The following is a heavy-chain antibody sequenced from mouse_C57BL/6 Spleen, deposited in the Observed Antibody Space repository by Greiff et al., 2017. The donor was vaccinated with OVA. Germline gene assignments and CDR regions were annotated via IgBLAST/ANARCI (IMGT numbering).Heavy chain of an antibody. D-gene: IGHD1-1*01. CDR1: GFTFSDYG. CDR3: ARPLYYYGSSSWFAY. J-gene: IGHJ3*01. V-gene: IGHV5-17*01. CDR2: ISSGSSTI. Sequence: EVQLVESGGGLVKPGGSLKLSCAASGFTFSDYGMHWVRQAPEKGLEWVAYISSGSSTIYYADTVKGRFTISRDNATNTPFLQMTSLRSEDTAMYYCARPLYYYGSSSWFAYWGQGTLVTVSA.